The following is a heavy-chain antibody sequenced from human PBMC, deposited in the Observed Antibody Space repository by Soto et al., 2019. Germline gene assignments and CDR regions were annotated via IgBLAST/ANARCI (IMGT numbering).Heavy chain of an antibody. V-gene: IGHV3-23*01. J-gene: IGHJ4*02. CDR1: GFTFSNFA. Sequence: GGSLRLSCAASGFTFSNFAMSWVRQAPGKGLEWVSAISGSGGSSSYADSVKGRFTISRDNSKNTLYLQMNSLTAEDTAIYYCAKGIAARRGAFDYWGQGTLVTVSS. D-gene: IGHD6-6*01. CDR2: ISGSGGSS. CDR3: AKGIAARRGAFDY.